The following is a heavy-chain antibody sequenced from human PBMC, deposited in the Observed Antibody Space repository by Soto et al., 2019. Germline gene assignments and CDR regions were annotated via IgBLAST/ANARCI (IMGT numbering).Heavy chain of an antibody. CDR2: IIPIFGTA. CDR3: ARDPTYYDSSGYLYYYYGMDV. J-gene: IGHJ6*02. CDR1: GGTFSSYA. V-gene: IGHV1-69*01. Sequence: QVQLVQSGAEVKKPGYSVKVSCKASGGTFSSYAISWVRQAPGQGLEWMGGIIPIFGTANYAQKFQGRATITADESTSTAYMELSSLRSEDTAVYYCARDPTYYDSSGYLYYYYGMDVWGQRTTVTVSS. D-gene: IGHD3-22*01.